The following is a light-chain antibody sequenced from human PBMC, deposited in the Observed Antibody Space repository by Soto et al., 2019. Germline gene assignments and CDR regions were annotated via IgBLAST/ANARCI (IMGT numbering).Light chain of an antibody. CDR2: KAS. CDR3: QQRGNWPIT. J-gene: IGKJ5*01. CDR1: QTISSW. V-gene: IGKV1-5*03. Sequence: DIQMTQSPSTLSGSVGDRVTITCRASQTISSWLAWYQQKPGKAPKLLIYKASTLKSGVPSRFSGSGSGTEFTLTISSLEPADFAVYYCQQRGNWPITFGQGTRLEI.